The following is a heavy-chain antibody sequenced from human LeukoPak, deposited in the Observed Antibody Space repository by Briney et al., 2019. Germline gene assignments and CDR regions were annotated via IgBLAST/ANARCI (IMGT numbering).Heavy chain of an antibody. Sequence: PGGSLRLPCAASGFTFSSYSMNWVRQAPGKGLEWVSSISSSDTYIYHADSVKGRFTISRDNAKNSLYLQMNSLRVEDTAVYYCARDPSGGSSWVRFDYWGQGTLVTVSS. CDR1: GFTFSSYS. D-gene: IGHD2-2*01. V-gene: IGHV3-21*01. CDR3: ARDPSGGSSWVRFDY. CDR2: ISSSDTYI. J-gene: IGHJ4*02.